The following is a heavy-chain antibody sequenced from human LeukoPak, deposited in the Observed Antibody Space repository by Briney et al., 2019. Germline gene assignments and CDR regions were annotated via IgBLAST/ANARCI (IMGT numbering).Heavy chain of an antibody. CDR3: ARHPKVPQGGGFDY. CDR2: IYYTGST. D-gene: IGHD4-23*01. V-gene: IGHV4-39*01. Sequence: PAETLSLTCTVSDGSISSSSYLWGRIRQPPGKGLEWIGYIYYTGSTYYNSSLTSRVTISLDTSRNHFHLRLSSVTAADTAVYYCARHPKVPQGGGFDYWGQRTVVPVSS. CDR1: DGSISSSSYL. J-gene: IGHJ4*02.